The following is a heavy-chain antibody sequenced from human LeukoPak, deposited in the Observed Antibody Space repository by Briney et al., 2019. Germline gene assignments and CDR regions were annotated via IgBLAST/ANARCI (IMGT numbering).Heavy chain of an antibody. D-gene: IGHD1-7*01. CDR1: GYTFTSYY. J-gene: IGHJ6*03. Sequence: GASVKVSCKASGYTFTSYYMHWVRQAPGQGLEWMGIINPSGGSTSYAQKFQGRVTMTRDMSTSTVYMELSSLRFEDTAVYYCARDELRTYYYYYMDVWGKGTTVTVSS. V-gene: IGHV1-46*01. CDR2: INPSGGST. CDR3: ARDELRTYYYYYMDV.